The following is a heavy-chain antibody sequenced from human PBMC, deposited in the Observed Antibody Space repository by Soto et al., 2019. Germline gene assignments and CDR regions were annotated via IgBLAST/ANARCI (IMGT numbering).Heavy chain of an antibody. D-gene: IGHD6-6*01. CDR2: INPNSGGT. CDR1: GYTFTGYY. J-gene: IGHJ6*02. Sequence: GASVKVSCKASGYTFTGYYMHWVRQAPGQGLEWMGWINPNSGGTNYAQKFQGWVIMTRDTSISTAYMELSRLRSDDTAVYYCARGEYSSSSAENYYSYYGMDVWGQGTTVTVSS. V-gene: IGHV1-2*04. CDR3: ARGEYSSSSAENYYSYYGMDV.